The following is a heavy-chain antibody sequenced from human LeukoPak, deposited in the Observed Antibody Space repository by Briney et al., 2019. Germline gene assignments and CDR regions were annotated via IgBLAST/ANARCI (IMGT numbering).Heavy chain of an antibody. D-gene: IGHD5-12*01. CDR1: GFTFCDYY. CDR2: ISSSSSYT. V-gene: IGHV3-11*05. Sequence: PGGSLRLSCAASGFTFCDYYMSWIRQAPGKGLEWVSYISSSSSYTNYADSVKGRFTISRDNAKNSLYLQMNSLRAEDTAVYYCARATDKIVATMHVWFDPWGQGTLVTVSS. CDR3: ARATDKIVATMHVWFDP. J-gene: IGHJ5*02.